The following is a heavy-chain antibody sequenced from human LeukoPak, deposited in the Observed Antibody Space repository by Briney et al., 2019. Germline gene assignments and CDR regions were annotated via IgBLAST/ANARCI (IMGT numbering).Heavy chain of an antibody. CDR3: ARDVRGSDAFDI. V-gene: IGHV4-59*01. J-gene: IGHJ3*02. CDR1: GGSISSYY. Sequence: SETLSLTCTVSGGSISSYYWSWIRQPPGKGLEWIGYIYCSGSTKYNPSLKSRVTISVDTSKNQFSLKLSSVTAADTAVYYCARDVRGSDAFDIWGQGTMVTVSS. CDR2: IYCSGST. D-gene: IGHD2-15*01.